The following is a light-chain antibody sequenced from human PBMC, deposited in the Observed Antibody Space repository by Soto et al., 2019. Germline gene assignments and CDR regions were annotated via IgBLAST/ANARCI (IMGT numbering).Light chain of an antibody. Sequence: EVVMTQSPATLSESPGERVTLSCRASQSAGRYLAWYQQKPGQAPRPLIYDTSTRATDIPARLSGSGSGTEFTLTISSLQPEDVAVYYCQQYNHWPLTFGGGTKVEIK. J-gene: IGKJ4*01. CDR3: QQYNHWPLT. CDR2: DTS. CDR1: QSAGRY. V-gene: IGKV3-15*01.